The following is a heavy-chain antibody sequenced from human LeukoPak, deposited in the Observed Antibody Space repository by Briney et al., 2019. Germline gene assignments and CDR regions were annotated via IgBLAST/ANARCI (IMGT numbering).Heavy chain of an antibody. D-gene: IGHD2-2*01. Sequence: GGSLRLSCAASGFTFSSYSMNWVRQAPGKGLEWVSSISSSSSYIYYAYSVKGRFTISRDNAKNSLYLQMNSLRAEDTAVYYCARDGSGYCSSTSCYGVGTFDIWGQGTMVTVSS. V-gene: IGHV3-21*01. J-gene: IGHJ3*02. CDR2: ISSSSSYI. CDR3: ARDGSGYCSSTSCYGVGTFDI. CDR1: GFTFSSYS.